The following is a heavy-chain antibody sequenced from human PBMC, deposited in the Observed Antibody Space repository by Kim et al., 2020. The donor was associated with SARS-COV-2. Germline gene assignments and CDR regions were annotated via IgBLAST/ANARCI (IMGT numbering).Heavy chain of an antibody. J-gene: IGHJ4*02. V-gene: IGHV4-34*01. D-gene: IGHD3-10*01. Sequence: SETLSLTCAVYGGSFSGYYWSWIRQPPGKGLEWIGEINHSGSTNYNPSLKSRVTISVDTSKNQFSLKLSSVTAADTAVYYCARANMVRATLYWGQGTLVTVSS. CDR2: INHSGST. CDR3: ARANMVRATLY. CDR1: GGSFSGYY.